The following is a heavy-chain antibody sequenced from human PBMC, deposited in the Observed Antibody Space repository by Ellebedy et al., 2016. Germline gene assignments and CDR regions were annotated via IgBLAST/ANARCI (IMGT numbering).Heavy chain of an antibody. V-gene: IGHV3-48*04. CDR2: ISSSSSTI. CDR1: GFTFSSYS. J-gene: IGHJ4*02. D-gene: IGHD6-13*01. CDR3: ARGKGVAAAGY. Sequence: GESLKISXAASGFTFSSYSMNWVRQAPGKGLEWVSSISSSSSTIYYADSVKGRFTISRDNAKNSLYLQMNSLRAEDTAVYYCARGKGVAAAGYWGQGTLVTVSS.